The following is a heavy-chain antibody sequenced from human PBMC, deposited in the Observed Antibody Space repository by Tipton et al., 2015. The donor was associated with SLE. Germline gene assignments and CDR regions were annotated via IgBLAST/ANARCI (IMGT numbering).Heavy chain of an antibody. Sequence: TLSLTCTVSGDSISSYYWSWIRQPAGKGLEWIGRIYSSGSANYNPSLRSRASISVDTSKNRFSLTLSSVTAADTAVYYCARVVVECISHSCYNFDSWGQGTLVTVSS. CDR2: IYSSGSA. V-gene: IGHV4-4*07. D-gene: IGHD5-12*01. CDR3: ARVVVECISHSCYNFDS. J-gene: IGHJ4*02. CDR1: GDSISSYY.